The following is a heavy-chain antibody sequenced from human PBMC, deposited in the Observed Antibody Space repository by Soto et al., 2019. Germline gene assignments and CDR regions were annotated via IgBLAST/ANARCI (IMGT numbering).Heavy chain of an antibody. J-gene: IGHJ4*02. Sequence: SVKVSCKASGGTFSSYAISWVRQAPGQGLEWMGGIIPIFGTANYAQKFRGRVTITADESTSTAYMELSSLRSEDTAVYYCARSDSVAGIFDYWGQGTLVTVSS. CDR3: ARSDSVAGIFDY. D-gene: IGHD6-19*01. CDR1: GGTFSSYA. CDR2: IIPIFGTA. V-gene: IGHV1-69*13.